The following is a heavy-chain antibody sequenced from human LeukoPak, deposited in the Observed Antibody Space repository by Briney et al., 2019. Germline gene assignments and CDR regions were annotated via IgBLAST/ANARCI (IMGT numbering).Heavy chain of an antibody. Sequence: GGSLRLSCAASGFTFSSYGMHWVRQAPGKGLEWVAFIRYDGSNKYYADSVKGRFTISRDNSKNTLYLQMNSLRAEDTAVYYCAKDSTSGYYFWDAFDIWGQGTMVTVSS. V-gene: IGHV3-30*02. J-gene: IGHJ3*02. CDR1: GFTFSSYG. CDR2: IRYDGSNK. D-gene: IGHD3-22*01. CDR3: AKDSTSGYYFWDAFDI.